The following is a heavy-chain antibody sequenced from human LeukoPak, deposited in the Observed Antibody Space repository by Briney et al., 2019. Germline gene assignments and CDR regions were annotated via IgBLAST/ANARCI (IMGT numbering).Heavy chain of an antibody. CDR1: RFTFNKYG. V-gene: IGHV3-30*02. D-gene: IGHD3-10*01. CDR2: IRYDGSNK. J-gene: IGHJ4*02. Sequence: GGSLRLSCAASRFTFNKYGMHWVRQAPGKGLEWVAFIRYDGSNKYYADSVKGRFTISRDNSKNTLYLQMNSLRADDTAVYYCAKGVSGSFPDWGQGTLVTVSS. CDR3: AKGVSGSFPD.